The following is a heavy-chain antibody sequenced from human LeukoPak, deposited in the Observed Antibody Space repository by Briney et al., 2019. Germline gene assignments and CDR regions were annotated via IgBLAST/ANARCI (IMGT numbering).Heavy chain of an antibody. CDR3: ARGATTFRVRGMDV. CDR1: GGTFSSYA. J-gene: IGHJ6*03. Sequence: ASVKVSCKASGGTFSSYAMSWVRQAPGQGLEWMGGIIPIFGTANYAQKFQGRVTITTDESTSTAYMELSSLRSEDTAVYYCARGATTFRVRGMDVWGKGTTVTVSS. D-gene: IGHD3-10*01. CDR2: IIPIFGTA. V-gene: IGHV1-69*05.